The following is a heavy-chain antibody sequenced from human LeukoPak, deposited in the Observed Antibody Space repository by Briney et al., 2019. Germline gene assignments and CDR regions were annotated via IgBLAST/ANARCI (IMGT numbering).Heavy chain of an antibody. Sequence: ASVKVSCKASGYTFTSYDINRVRQATGQRLEWMGWMNPKSGSTSYAQKFQGRVTMTRNTSISTAYMELSSLRSEDTAVYYCARGRPKTLLWFREFPWKTNWFDPWGQGTLVTVPS. CDR3: ARGRPKTLLWFREFPWKTNWFDP. J-gene: IGHJ5*02. CDR1: GYTFTSYD. D-gene: IGHD3-10*01. V-gene: IGHV1-8*01. CDR2: MNPKSGST.